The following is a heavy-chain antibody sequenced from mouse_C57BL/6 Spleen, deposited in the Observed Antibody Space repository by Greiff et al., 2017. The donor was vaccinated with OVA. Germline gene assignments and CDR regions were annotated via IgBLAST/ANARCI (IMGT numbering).Heavy chain of an antibody. CDR2: IDPETGGT. V-gene: IGHV1-15*01. Sequence: SGAELVRPGASVTLSCKASGYTFTDYEMHWVKQTPVHGLEWIGAIDPETGGTAYNQKFKGKAILTADKSSSTAYMELRSLTSEDSAVYYCTCFLTLYYFDYWGQGTTLTVSS. D-gene: IGHD4-1*01. CDR3: TCFLTLYYFDY. CDR1: GYTFTDYE. J-gene: IGHJ2*01.